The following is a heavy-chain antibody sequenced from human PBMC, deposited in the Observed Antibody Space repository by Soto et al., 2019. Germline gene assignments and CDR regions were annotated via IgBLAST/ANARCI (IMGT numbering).Heavy chain of an antibody. CDR3: ARALGSWGAYYFDY. J-gene: IGHJ4*02. CDR1: GFSLNTYGVG. D-gene: IGHD3-16*01. CDR2: IYWDDDK. Sequence: QITLKESGPTLVKPTQTLTLTCTFSGFSLNTYGVGVGWIRQPPGKALEWLALIYWDDDKRYSPSLKSRLTITKDTSLNQVFLTMTNMDPVDTVTYYCARALGSWGAYYFDYWGQGTLVTVSS. V-gene: IGHV2-5*02.